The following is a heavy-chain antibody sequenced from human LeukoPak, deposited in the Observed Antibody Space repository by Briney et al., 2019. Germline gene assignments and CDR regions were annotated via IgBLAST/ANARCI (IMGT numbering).Heavy chain of an antibody. D-gene: IGHD1-1*01. J-gene: IGHJ6*03. CDR2: IYYSGST. Sequence: SETLSLTCTVSGGSISSSSYYRGWIRQPPGKGLEWIGSIYYSGSTYYNPSLKSRVTISVDTSKNQFSLKLSSVTAADTAVYYCTLEPRGNYYYYMDVWGKGTTVTVSS. V-gene: IGHV4-39*01. CDR1: GGSISSSSYY. CDR3: TLEPRGNYYYYMDV.